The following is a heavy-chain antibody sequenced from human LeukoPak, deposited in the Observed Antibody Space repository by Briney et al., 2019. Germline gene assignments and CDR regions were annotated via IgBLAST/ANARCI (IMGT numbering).Heavy chain of an antibody. Sequence: GGSLRLSCAASGFTFSSYAMHWVRQAPGKGLEWVAVMSYDGSNKYYADSGKGRFTISRDNSKNTLYLQMNSLRAEDTAVYYCARDQKGYYGSGSLFDYWGQGTLVTVSS. CDR2: MSYDGSNK. V-gene: IGHV3-30*01. D-gene: IGHD3-10*01. CDR3: ARDQKGYYGSGSLFDY. J-gene: IGHJ4*02. CDR1: GFTFSSYA.